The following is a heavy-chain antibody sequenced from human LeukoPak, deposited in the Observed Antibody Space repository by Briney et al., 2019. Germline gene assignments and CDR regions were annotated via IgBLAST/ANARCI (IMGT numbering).Heavy chain of an antibody. V-gene: IGHV3-15*01. CDR2: IKSKGDGATI. J-gene: IGHJ4*02. CDR1: GFTVSDAY. Sequence: GSLRLSCAASGFTVSDAYMSWVRQTPGRGLEWVGRIKSKGDGATIEYAALVKGRFIISRDDSKGTLYLQLNSLKTEDTGVYYCLVQYYFDFWGQGTLVTVSS. CDR3: LVQYYFDF. D-gene: IGHD2-8*02.